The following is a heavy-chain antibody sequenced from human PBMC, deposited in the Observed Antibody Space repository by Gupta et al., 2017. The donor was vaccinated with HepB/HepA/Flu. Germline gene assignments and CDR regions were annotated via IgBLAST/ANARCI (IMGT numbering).Heavy chain of an antibody. Sequence: VQLLESGGGLLQPGGSLRLSCVGSGFTLGNNPVTWVRQAPGKGLEWVSSINFRGDKTYYGDSVKGRFTISRDNSKNIVYLLMSQVRVDDTAVYYCARSPPDSTWSPLDYWGQGTLVTVSS. CDR2: INFRGDKT. J-gene: IGHJ4*02. V-gene: IGHV3-23*01. D-gene: IGHD6-13*01. CDR3: ARSPPDSTWSPLDY. CDR1: GFTLGNNP.